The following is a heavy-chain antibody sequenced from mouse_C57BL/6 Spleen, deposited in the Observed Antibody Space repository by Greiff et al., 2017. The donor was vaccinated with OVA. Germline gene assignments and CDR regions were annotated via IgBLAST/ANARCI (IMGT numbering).Heavy chain of an antibody. J-gene: IGHJ3*01. D-gene: IGHD4-1*01. CDR3: ARFLGRSWFAY. CDR2: IDPSDSYT. CDR1: GYTFTSYW. V-gene: IGHV1-69*01. Sequence: QVQLKQPGAELVMPGASVKLSCKASGYTFTSYWMHWVKQRPGQGLEWIGEIDPSDSYTNYNQKFKGQSTLTVDKSSSTAYMQLSSLTSEDSAVYYCARFLGRSWFAYWGQGTLVTVSA.